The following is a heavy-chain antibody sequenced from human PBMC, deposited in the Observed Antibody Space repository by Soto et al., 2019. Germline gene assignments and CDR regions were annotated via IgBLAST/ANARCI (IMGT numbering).Heavy chain of an antibody. CDR2: VYYSGSS. V-gene: IGHV4-31*03. Sequence: SETLSLTCTVSGDSISGGASFWSWIRQPPGKGLEWIANVYYSGSSYCNPSLKSRLTISVDTTKNQFSLQLKSMTAADTAVYYRAKLSCTSSTCYFPGWFDPWGQGTLVTVSS. CDR3: AKLSCTSSTCYFPGWFDP. J-gene: IGHJ5*02. D-gene: IGHD2-2*01. CDR1: GDSISGGASF.